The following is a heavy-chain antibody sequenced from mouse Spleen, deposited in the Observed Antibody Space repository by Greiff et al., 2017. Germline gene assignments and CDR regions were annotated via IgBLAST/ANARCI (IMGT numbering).Heavy chain of an antibody. J-gene: IGHJ1*01. CDR1: GYAFTNYL. D-gene: IGHD2-1*01. Sequence: QVQLQQSGAELVRPGTSVKVSCKASGYAFTNYLIEWVKQRPGQGLEWIGVINPGSGGTNYNEKFKGKATLTADKSSSTAYMQLSSLTSEDSAVYFCARSDGNYPHWYFDVWGAGTTVTVSS. CDR2: INPGSGGT. CDR3: ARSDGNYPHWYFDV. V-gene: IGHV1-54*01.